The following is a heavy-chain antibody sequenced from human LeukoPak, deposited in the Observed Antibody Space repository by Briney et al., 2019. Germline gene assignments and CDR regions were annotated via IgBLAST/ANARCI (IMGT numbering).Heavy chain of an antibody. D-gene: IGHD3-3*01. CDR3: ARSRRITIFGVVIPRGWFDP. CDR1: GGTFCSYA. J-gene: IGHJ5*02. Sequence: SVKVSCKASGGTFCSYAISWVRQAPGQRLEWMGGIIPIFGTANYAQKFQGRVTITADESTSTAYMELSSLRSEDTAVYYCARSRRITIFGVVIPRGWFDPWGQGTLVTVSS. V-gene: IGHV1-69*01. CDR2: IIPIFGTA.